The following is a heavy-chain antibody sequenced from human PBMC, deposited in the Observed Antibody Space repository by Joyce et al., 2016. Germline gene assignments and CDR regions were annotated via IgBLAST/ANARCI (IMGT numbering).Heavy chain of an antibody. J-gene: IGHJ4*02. D-gene: IGHD1-26*01. CDR2: IYYSGST. Sequence: QVQLQESGPGLVKPSETLSLTCTVSGGSVSSGSYYWIWIRQPPGKGLEWIGYIYYSGSTNYNPSLKSRVSISIDTSKNQFSLTLSSVTAADTAVYYCATIGSYRFDYWGQGTLVTVSS. CDR1: GGSVSSGSYY. CDR3: ATIGSYRFDY. V-gene: IGHV4-61*01.